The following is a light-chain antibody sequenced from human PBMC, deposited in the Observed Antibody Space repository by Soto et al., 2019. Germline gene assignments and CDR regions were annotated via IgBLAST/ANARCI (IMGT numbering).Light chain of an antibody. CDR1: QSISTF. V-gene: IGKV1-39*01. Sequence: DIQMTQSPSSLSASVGDRVTITCRASQSISTFLNWYQQRPGKAPELLIYAASNLQSGVPSRFSGSGSGTDFALTISSPQPEDFETYYCQQSYRIPPWTFRQGTKVEIK. CDR2: AAS. J-gene: IGKJ1*01. CDR3: QQSYRIPPWT.